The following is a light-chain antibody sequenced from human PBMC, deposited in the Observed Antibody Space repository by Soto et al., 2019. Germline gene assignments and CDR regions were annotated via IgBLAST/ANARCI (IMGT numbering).Light chain of an antibody. J-gene: IGKJ5*01. V-gene: IGKV1-9*01. CDR1: QGISSY. Sequence: IQLTQSPSSLSASVGDSVTISCRASQGISSYLAWYQQKPGKAPKLLIYSASILQRGVPSRFSGSGSGTDFPLTISSLQPEDFATYYCQQLNNYPLTFGQGTRLEIK. CDR2: SAS. CDR3: QQLNNYPLT.